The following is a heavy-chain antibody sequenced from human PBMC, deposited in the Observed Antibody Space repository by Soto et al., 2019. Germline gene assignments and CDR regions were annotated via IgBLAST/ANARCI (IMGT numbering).Heavy chain of an antibody. CDR2: IIPIFGTA. V-gene: IGHV1-69*13. J-gene: IGHJ4*02. D-gene: IGHD3-22*01. CDR1: GGTFSSYA. CDR3: ARGFRYYDSSGYFDY. Sequence: SVKVSCKASGGTFSSYAISWVRQAPGQGLEWMGGIIPIFGTANYAQKFQGRVTITADESTSTAYMELSSLRSEDTAVYYCARGFRYYDSSGYFDYWGQGTPVTVSS.